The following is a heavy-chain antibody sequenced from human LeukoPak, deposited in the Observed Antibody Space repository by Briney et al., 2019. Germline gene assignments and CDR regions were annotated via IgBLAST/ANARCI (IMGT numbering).Heavy chain of an antibody. D-gene: IGHD6-6*01. CDR1: GRPFSGYF. J-gene: IGHJ4*02. V-gene: IGHV4-34*01. Sequence: SETLSLTCTVYGRPFSGYFWTWIRQPPGKGLEWIGEISHTGSTNYNPSLKSRVTISVDTSKNQFSLKLNSMTAADTAVYYCARGDVAARLQTWGQGTLVTVSS. CDR3: ARGDVAARLQT. CDR2: ISHTGST.